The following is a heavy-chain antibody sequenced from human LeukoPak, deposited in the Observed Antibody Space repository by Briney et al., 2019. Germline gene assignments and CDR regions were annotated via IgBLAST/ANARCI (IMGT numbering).Heavy chain of an antibody. J-gene: IGHJ4*02. D-gene: IGHD4-17*01. Sequence: RASVKVSCKASGYTFTAYYMHCLRHAPRQALQWMGWINPNSGGTNYAQNFQGRVTMIRDTAISTAYMELSRLRSDDTAVYYCASGDYGDPPLNYWGQGTLVSVSS. CDR3: ASGDYGDPPLNY. CDR2: INPNSGGT. V-gene: IGHV1-2*02. CDR1: GYTFTAYY.